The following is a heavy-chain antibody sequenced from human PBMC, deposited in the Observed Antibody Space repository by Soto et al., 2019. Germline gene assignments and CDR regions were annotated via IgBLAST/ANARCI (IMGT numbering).Heavy chain of an antibody. D-gene: IGHD2-21*01. Sequence: SVKVSCKASGYTFTSYYMHWVRQAPGQGLEWMGIINPSGGSTSYAQKFQGRVTMTRDTSTSTVYMELSSLRSEDTAVYYCARDGPIPLVGGIVVVPDAFDIWGQGTLVTVSS. CDR1: GYTFTSYY. J-gene: IGHJ3*02. V-gene: IGHV1-46*03. CDR2: INPSGGST. CDR3: ARDGPIPLVGGIVVVPDAFDI.